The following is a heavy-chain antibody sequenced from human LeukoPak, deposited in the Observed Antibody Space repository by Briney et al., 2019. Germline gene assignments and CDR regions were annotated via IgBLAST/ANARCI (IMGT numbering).Heavy chain of an antibody. CDR3: AKTLYGGITTDY. CDR2: ISSSGSTI. CDR1: GFTFSSYE. V-gene: IGHV3-48*03. J-gene: IGHJ4*02. D-gene: IGHD4-23*01. Sequence: GGSLRLSCAASGFTFSSYEMNWVRQAPGKGLEWVSYISSSGSTIYYADSVKGRFTISRDNSKNTLYLQMNSLRAEDTAVYYCAKTLYGGITTDYWGQGTLVTVSS.